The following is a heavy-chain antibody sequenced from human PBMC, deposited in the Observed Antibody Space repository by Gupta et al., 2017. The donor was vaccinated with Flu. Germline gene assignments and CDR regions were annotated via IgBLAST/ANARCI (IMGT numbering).Heavy chain of an antibody. V-gene: IGHV4-39*01. D-gene: IGHD2-2*01. CDR2: VSYSGST. Sequence: WGWVRQAPGSGLEWIGSVSYSGSTYYNPSFTTRVTISVDTSQNQFSLKLSSVTAADTAVYXCXRSLGYXSGTYCHMQWFDPWGQGTLVTVSS. J-gene: IGHJ5*02. CDR3: XRSLGYXSGTYCHMQWFDP.